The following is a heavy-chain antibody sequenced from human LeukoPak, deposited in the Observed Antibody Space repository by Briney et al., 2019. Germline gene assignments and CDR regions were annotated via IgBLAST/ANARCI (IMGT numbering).Heavy chain of an antibody. J-gene: IGHJ6*03. Sequence: GGSLRLSCVASGFTFSDYSMNWVRQPPGKGLEWVSYISSRGTTVFYADSVKGRFTISRENDRNSVFLQMSGLRDEDTATYYCAKFHGVCPTPTSNVANADVWAKGPRSASP. D-gene: IGHD4-11*01. CDR2: ISSRGTTV. V-gene: IGHV3-48*02. CDR1: GFTFSDYS. CDR3: AKFHGVCPTPTSNVANADV.